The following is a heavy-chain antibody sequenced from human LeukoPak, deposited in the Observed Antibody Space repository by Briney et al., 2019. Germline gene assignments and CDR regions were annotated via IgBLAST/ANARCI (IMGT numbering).Heavy chain of an antibody. Sequence: GGSLRLSCEASGFTFSRYWMHWVRQAPGKGLVWVSRIESDGKTNYADSVKGRFTISRDNAKNTVSLQMNSLRADDTGVYYCARAPSEVGGYYPEYFRHWGQGTLVTVSS. CDR3: ARAPSEVGGYYPEYFRH. V-gene: IGHV3-74*01. CDR2: IESDGKT. D-gene: IGHD3-22*01. CDR1: GFTFSRYW. J-gene: IGHJ1*01.